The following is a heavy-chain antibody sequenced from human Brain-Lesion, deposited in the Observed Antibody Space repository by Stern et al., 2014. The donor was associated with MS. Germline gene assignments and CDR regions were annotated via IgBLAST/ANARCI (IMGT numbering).Heavy chain of an antibody. D-gene: IGHD2-2*01. CDR3: ARGRVVPGFQYYATDV. V-gene: IGHV4-61*02. CDR1: GGSISSGGYY. Sequence: VQLQESGPGLVKPSQTLSLSCTVSGGSISSGGYYWGWIRQPAGKGLEWIGRIFNSGSNSNNPSPKSRGTISIDTSKTQFSLRLNSMTAADTAVYYCARGRVVPGFQYYATDVWGQGTTVIVSS. J-gene: IGHJ6*02. CDR2: IFNSGSN.